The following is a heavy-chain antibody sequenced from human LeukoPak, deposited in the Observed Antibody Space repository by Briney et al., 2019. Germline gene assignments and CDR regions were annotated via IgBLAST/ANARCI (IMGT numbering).Heavy chain of an antibody. CDR2: IYYSGST. J-gene: IGHJ5*02. V-gene: IGHV4-59*01. D-gene: IGHD4-17*01. Sequence: SETLSLTCTVSGGSISSYYWSWIPQPPGKGLEWIGYIYYSGSTNYNPSLKSRVTISVDTSKNQFSLKLTSVTAADTAVYYCARGTTTVTTANWFDPWGQGTLVTVSS. CDR3: ARGTTTVTTANWFDP. CDR1: GGSISSYY.